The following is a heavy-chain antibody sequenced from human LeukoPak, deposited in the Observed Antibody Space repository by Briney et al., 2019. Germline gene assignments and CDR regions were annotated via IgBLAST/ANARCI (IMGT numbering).Heavy chain of an antibody. Sequence: GTLSLTCAVSGGSISRSNWWSGFRQAPGKGLGGISYIIYTDNTIYYADSVKGRFTISRDNAKNSLYLQMNSLRVEDTAVYYCAIVLPDYYDSSGLGFWGQGTLVTVSP. D-gene: IGHD3-22*01. CDR1: GGSISRSNW. V-gene: IGHV3-11*01. CDR2: IIYTDNTI. CDR3: AIVLPDYYDSSGLGF. J-gene: IGHJ4*02.